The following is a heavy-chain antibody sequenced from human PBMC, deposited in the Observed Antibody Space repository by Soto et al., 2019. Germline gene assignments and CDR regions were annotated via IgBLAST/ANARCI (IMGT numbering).Heavy chain of an antibody. Sequence: ASVKVSCKASGYTFTSYDINWVRQATGQGPEWMGWMNPDSGNTGYVQKFQGRVTMTRNTAISTAYMKLSSLRSEDTAVYYCARSVGGSNVNFDYWGQGTLVTVSS. J-gene: IGHJ4*02. D-gene: IGHD3-10*01. V-gene: IGHV1-8*01. CDR3: ARSVGGSNVNFDY. CDR1: GYTFTSYD. CDR2: MNPDSGNT.